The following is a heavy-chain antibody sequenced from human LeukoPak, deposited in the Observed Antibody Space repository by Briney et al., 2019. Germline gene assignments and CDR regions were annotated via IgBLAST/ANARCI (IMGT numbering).Heavy chain of an antibody. Sequence: GGSLRLSCAASGVTVSSTYMSWVRQAPGKGLEWVSVIYGGSSTYNADSVKGRFTISRDNSKNTLFLKMNSLRAEDTAVYYCARASKVEAFDVWGQGTMVTVSS. J-gene: IGHJ3*01. CDR2: IYGGSST. V-gene: IGHV3-66*01. CDR3: ARASKVEAFDV. CDR1: GVTVSSTY. D-gene: IGHD2-15*01.